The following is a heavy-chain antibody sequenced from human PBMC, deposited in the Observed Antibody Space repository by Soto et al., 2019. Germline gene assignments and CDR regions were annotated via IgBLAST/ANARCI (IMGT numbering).Heavy chain of an antibody. J-gene: IGHJ3*02. CDR3: GGGLDTDMVYAFDI. V-gene: IGHV1-69*12. D-gene: IGHD5-18*01. Sequence: QVQLVQSGAEVKKPGSSVKVSCKASAGTFSSYAISWVRQTPGQGLEWMGGIIPIFGTANYAQKFQGRVTITADESTSTAYMELSSLRSEDKAVYYCGGGLDTDMVYAFDIWGQGTMVTVSS. CDR2: IIPIFGTA. CDR1: AGTFSSYA.